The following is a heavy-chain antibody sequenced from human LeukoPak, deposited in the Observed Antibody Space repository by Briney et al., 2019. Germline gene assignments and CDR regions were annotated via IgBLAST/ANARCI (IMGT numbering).Heavy chain of an antibody. J-gene: IGHJ4*02. CDR2: ISAYNGNT. Sequence: ASVKVSCKASGYTFTSYGISWVRQAPGQGLEWMGWISAYNGNTNYAQKFQGRVTMTRNTSISKAYMELSSLRSEDTAVYYCARPLRGYCSGGSCYKGILVYWGQGTLVTVSS. CDR3: ARPLRGYCSGGSCYKGILVY. V-gene: IGHV1-18*01. D-gene: IGHD2-15*01. CDR1: GYTFTSYG.